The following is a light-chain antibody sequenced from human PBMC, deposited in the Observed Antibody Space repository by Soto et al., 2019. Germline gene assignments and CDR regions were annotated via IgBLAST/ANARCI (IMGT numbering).Light chain of an antibody. J-gene: IGKJ5*01. V-gene: IGKV1-39*01. CDR2: AAS. CDR3: QQSYTTASIT. Sequence: DIQMTQSPSSLSASVGDRVTITCRASQSISRSLNWYQHKPGKAPKLLIYAASSLQNGVPSRFSGGGSGTEFTLSISSLQPEDFGTYYCQQSYTTASITFGQGTRLEIK. CDR1: QSISRS.